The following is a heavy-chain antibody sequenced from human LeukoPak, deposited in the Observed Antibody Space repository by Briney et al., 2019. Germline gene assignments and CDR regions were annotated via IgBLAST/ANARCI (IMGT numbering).Heavy chain of an antibody. CDR2: IYYSGST. CDR1: GGSISSYY. D-gene: IGHD4-17*01. CDR3: ARQGQGTTVTTYFWFDP. Sequence: SETLSLTCTVSGGSISSYYWSWIRQPPGKGLEWIGSIYYSGSTYYNPSLKSRVTISVDTSKNQFSLKLSSVTAADTAVYYCARQGQGTTVTTYFWFDPWGQGTLVTVSS. V-gene: IGHV4-59*05. J-gene: IGHJ5*02.